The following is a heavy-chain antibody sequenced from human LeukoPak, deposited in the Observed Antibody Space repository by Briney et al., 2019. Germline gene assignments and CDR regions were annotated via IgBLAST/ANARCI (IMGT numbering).Heavy chain of an antibody. D-gene: IGHD6-13*01. Sequence: TSETLSLTCTVSGGSISSYYWSWIRQPPGKGLEWIGYIYYSGSTNYNPSLKSRVTISVDTFKNQFSLKLSSVTAADTAVYYCASQSSSWFHFDYWGQGTLVTVSS. J-gene: IGHJ4*02. CDR1: GGSISSYY. CDR3: ASQSSSWFHFDY. V-gene: IGHV4-59*01. CDR2: IYYSGST.